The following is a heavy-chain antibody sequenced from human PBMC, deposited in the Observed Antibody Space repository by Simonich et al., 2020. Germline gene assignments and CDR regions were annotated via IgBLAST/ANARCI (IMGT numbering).Heavy chain of an antibody. CDR1: GFTFSSYA. D-gene: IGHD2-21*02. CDR3: ARDGERYCGGDCYSYFDY. V-gene: IGHV3-30*07. Sequence: QVQLVESGGGVVQPGRSLRLSCAASGFTFSSYAMHWVRQAPGKGLEWGAVISYDGSKKYYADSVKGRLTISRDKSKNTLYLQMNSLRAEDTAVYYCARDGERYCGGDCYSYFDYWGQGTLVTVSS. CDR2: ISYDGSKK. J-gene: IGHJ4*02.